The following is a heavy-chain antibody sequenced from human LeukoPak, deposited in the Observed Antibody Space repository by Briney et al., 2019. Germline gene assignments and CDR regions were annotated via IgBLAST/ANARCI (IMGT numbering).Heavy chain of an antibody. V-gene: IGHV4-4*07. CDR1: GASISSYY. J-gene: IGHJ4*02. CDR2: IYTRGGT. Sequence: SETLSLTCTVSGASISSYYWSWIRQPAGPGLEWIGRIYTRGGTNYNPSLKSRVTVSVETSKNQLSLKLSSVTAADAAVYYCARDFCSGGSCYFDYWGQGTLVTVSS. D-gene: IGHD2-15*01. CDR3: ARDFCSGGSCYFDY.